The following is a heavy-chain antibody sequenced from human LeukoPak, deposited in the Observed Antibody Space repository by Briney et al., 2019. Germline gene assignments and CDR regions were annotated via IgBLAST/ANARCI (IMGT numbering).Heavy chain of an antibody. CDR2: ISGSGGST. CDR3: AKVGGDSYNWYYFDY. J-gene: IGHJ4*02. V-gene: IGHV3-23*01. CDR1: GFTFSSYA. Sequence: GGSLRLSCAASGFTFSSYAMSWVRQAPGKGLEWVSAISGSGGSTYYADSVKGRFTISRDNSKNTLYLQMNSLRAEDTAVYYCAKVGGDSYNWYYFDYWGQGTLVTVSS. D-gene: IGHD5-24*01.